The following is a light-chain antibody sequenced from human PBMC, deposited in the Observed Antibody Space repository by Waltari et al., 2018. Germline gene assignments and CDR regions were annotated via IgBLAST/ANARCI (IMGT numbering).Light chain of an antibody. CDR2: RDI. J-gene: IGLJ1*01. V-gene: IGLV3-9*01. CDR1: QIGTKI. Sequence: SYDLTDSISVSVALGTTAKIAWGGNQIGTKIGHWYQQKPGQAPILVIYRDIRRPSGIPERFSGSNSGNTATLTISRAQVVDEADYFCQVWASGTYVFAGGTKLTVL. CDR3: QVWASGTYV.